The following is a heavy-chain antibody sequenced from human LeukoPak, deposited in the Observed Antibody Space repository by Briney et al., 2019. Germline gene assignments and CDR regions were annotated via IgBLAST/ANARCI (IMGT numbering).Heavy chain of an antibody. J-gene: IGHJ5*02. V-gene: IGHV3-11*01. Sequence: PSETLPLTCTVSGGSISSYYYMSWIRQAPGKGLEWLSYISGSGSAIYYSDSVRGRFTISRDNAKNSLYLQMNSLRAEDTAVYYCACYYGAGSYRNWFDPWGQGTLVTVSS. CDR1: GGSISSYYY. CDR3: ACYYGAGSYRNWFDP. CDR2: ISGSGSAI. D-gene: IGHD3-10*01.